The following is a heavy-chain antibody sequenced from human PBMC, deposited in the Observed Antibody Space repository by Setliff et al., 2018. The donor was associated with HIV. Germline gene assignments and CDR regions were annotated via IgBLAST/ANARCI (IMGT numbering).Heavy chain of an antibody. Sequence: SETLSLTCAVYGGSFSGYYWSWIRQSPGKGLEWIGKVSHSGTTKYNPSPKRRLSISVDTSKNQFSLNVTSMTVADTAVYYCARGRTWESQYYSYYYMDVWGKGTTVTVSS. V-gene: IGHV4-34*01. D-gene: IGHD1-26*01. CDR2: VSHSGTT. J-gene: IGHJ6*03. CDR1: GGSFSGYY. CDR3: ARGRTWESQYYSYYYMDV.